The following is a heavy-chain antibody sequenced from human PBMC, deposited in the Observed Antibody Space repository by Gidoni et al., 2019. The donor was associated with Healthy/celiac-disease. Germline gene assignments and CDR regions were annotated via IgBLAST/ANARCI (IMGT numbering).Heavy chain of an antibody. Sequence: QVQLVEYGGGGVQPGRSRRLTCAASGFPFSSYAMHWVRQAPGKGLEWVAVIAYDGSNKYYADSVKGRFTISRDNSKNTLYLQMNILRAEDTAVYYCARDPRDIAAAGGYLDYWGQGTLVTVSS. CDR1: GFPFSSYA. J-gene: IGHJ4*02. CDR3: ARDPRDIAAAGGYLDY. CDR2: IAYDGSNK. D-gene: IGHD6-13*01. V-gene: IGHV3-30-3*01.